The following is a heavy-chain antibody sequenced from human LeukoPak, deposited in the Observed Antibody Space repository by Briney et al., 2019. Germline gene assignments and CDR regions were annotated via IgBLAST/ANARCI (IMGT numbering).Heavy chain of an antibody. CDR3: ARLSTWNDGVDAFDI. V-gene: IGHV4-34*01. CDR2: INHSGST. Sequence: SETLSLTCAVYGGSFSGYYWSWIRQPPGKGLEWIGEINHSGSTNYNPSLKSRVTISVDTSKNQFSLNLSSVTAADTAVFYCARLSTWNDGVDAFDIWGQGTMVTVSS. CDR1: GGSFSGYY. D-gene: IGHD1-1*01. J-gene: IGHJ3*02.